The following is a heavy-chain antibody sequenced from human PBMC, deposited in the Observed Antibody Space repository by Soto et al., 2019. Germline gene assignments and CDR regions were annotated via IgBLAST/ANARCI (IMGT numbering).Heavy chain of an antibody. CDR2: IASDGKSK. Sequence: GGSLRLSCAASGFNFSNHWMHWVRQRPAEGLVWVSRIASDGKSKAYAESVKGRFAISRDNAKNTLYLQMNGLTAEDTAVYYCARESGDWPLNWFDPWGQGTQVTVS. D-gene: IGHD2-21*02. CDR1: GFNFSNHW. CDR3: ARESGDWPLNWFDP. V-gene: IGHV3-74*01. J-gene: IGHJ5*02.